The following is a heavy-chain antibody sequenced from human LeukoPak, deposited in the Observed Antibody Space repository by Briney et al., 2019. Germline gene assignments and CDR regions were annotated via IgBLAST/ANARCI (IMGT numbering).Heavy chain of an antibody. CDR3: ARDQQVRDAFDI. Sequence: ASVKVSCKASGYTFTGYYMHWVRQAPGQGLEWMGWINPNSGGTNNAQKFQGRVTMTRDTSISTAYMELSRLRSDDTAVYYCARDQQVRDAFDIWGQGTMVTVSS. CDR2: INPNSGGT. J-gene: IGHJ3*02. CDR1: GYTFTGYY. D-gene: IGHD3-22*01. V-gene: IGHV1-2*02.